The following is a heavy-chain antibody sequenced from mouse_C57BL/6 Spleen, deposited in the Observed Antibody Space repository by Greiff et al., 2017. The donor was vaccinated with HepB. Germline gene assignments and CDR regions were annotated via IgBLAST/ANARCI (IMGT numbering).Heavy chain of an antibody. CDR3: ARGTTVVATGSYFDY. J-gene: IGHJ2*01. D-gene: IGHD1-1*01. V-gene: IGHV5-4*03. Sequence: EVMLVESGGGLVKPGGSLKLSCAASGFTFSSYAMSWVRQTPEKRLEWVATISAGGSYTYYPDNVKGRFTISRDNAKNNLYLQMSHLKSEDTAMYYCARGTTVVATGSYFDYWGQGTTLTVSS. CDR2: ISAGGSYT. CDR1: GFTFSSYA.